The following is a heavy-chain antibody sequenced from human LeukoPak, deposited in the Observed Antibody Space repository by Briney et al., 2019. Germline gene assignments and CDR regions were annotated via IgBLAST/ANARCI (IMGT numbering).Heavy chain of an antibody. CDR2: ISSSSSTI. CDR3: ARDSSYSGSYYAAFDI. Sequence: GSLRLSCAASGFTFSSYSMNWVRQAPGKGLEWVSYISSSSSTIYYADSVKGRFTISRDNAKNSLYLQMNSLRAEDTAVYYCARDSSYSGSYYAAFDIWGQGTMVTVSS. CDR1: GFTFSSYS. V-gene: IGHV3-48*04. D-gene: IGHD1-26*01. J-gene: IGHJ3*02.